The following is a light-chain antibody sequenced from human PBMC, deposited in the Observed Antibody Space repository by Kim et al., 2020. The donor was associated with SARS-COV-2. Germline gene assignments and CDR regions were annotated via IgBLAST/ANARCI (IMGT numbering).Light chain of an antibody. CDR2: RND. Sequence: QSVTISCSGSSSNIGTYSIYWYQQLPGTAPNLLMYRNDQRRSGIPDRFSGSKSGTSASLAISGLRSEDEADYYCASWDDSLSAVVFGGGTQLTVL. CDR3: ASWDDSLSAVV. V-gene: IGLV1-47*01. J-gene: IGLJ2*01. CDR1: SSNIGTYS.